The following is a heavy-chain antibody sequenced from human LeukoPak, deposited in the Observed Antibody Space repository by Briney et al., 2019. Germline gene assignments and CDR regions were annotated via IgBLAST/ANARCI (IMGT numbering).Heavy chain of an antibody. Sequence: ASVKVSCTASGYTFTTYYMHWVRQAPGQGLEWMGIINPSSGSSSYGHKFQGRVTLTRDTSTSTVYMELSSLRSEDTAVYYCAIEVEISTITPLNWGQGTLVTVPS. V-gene: IGHV1-46*01. CDR1: GYTFTTYY. CDR3: AIEVEISTITPLN. J-gene: IGHJ4*02. CDR2: INPSSGSS. D-gene: IGHD5-24*01.